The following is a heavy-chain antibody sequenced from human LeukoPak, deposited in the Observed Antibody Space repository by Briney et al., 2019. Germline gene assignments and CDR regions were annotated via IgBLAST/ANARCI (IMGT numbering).Heavy chain of an antibody. CDR2: ISGSGGST. J-gene: IGHJ4*02. V-gene: IGHV3-23*01. Sequence: GGSLRLSCAASGFTFSSYAMSWVRQAPGKGLEWVSAISGSGGSTYYADSVKGRFTISRDNSKNTLYLQMNSLRAEDTAVYYCAKGPLITMIVVVIEYYFDYWGQGTLVTVSS. D-gene: IGHD3-22*01. CDR3: AKGPLITMIVVVIEYYFDY. CDR1: GFTFSSYA.